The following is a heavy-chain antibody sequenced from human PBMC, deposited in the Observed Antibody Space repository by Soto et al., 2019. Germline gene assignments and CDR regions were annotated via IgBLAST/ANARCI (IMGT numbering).Heavy chain of an antibody. CDR2: IIPIFGTA. CDR1: GGTFSSYA. D-gene: IGHD2-15*01. CDR3: ARSPRSYIVVVVAASYNWFDP. Sequence: SVKVSCKASGGTFSSYAISWVRQAPGQGLEWMGGIIPIFGTANYAQKFQGRVTITADESTSTAYMELSSLRSEDTAVYYCARSPRSYIVVVVAASYNWFDPWGQGTLVTVSS. J-gene: IGHJ5*02. V-gene: IGHV1-69*13.